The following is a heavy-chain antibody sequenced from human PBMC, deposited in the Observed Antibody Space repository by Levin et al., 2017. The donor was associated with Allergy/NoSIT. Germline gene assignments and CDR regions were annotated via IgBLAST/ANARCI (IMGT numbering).Heavy chain of an antibody. CDR1: GFTFSIYA. CDR3: AKATRTDSGYFDL. Sequence: GGSLRLSCAASGFTFSIYAMNWVRLPPGKGLEWVSGISGSGGSTYYAESVKGRFTISRDNSKNTLYLQMNSLRAEDTAVYYCAKATRTDSGYFDLWGRGTLVTVSS. V-gene: IGHV3-23*01. CDR2: ISGSGGST. J-gene: IGHJ2*01. D-gene: IGHD3/OR15-3a*01.